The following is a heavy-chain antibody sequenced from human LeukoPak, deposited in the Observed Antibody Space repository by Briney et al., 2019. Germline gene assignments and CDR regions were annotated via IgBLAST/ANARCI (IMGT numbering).Heavy chain of an antibody. CDR3: AKDRWLQFYYFDY. CDR1: GFTFSSYA. Sequence: GGSLRLSCAASGFTFSSYAMSWVRQAPGKGLEWVSGISWNSGSIGYADSVKGRFTISRDNAKNSLYLQMNSLRAEDTALYYCAKDRWLQFYYFDYWGQGTLVTVSS. J-gene: IGHJ4*02. D-gene: IGHD5-24*01. V-gene: IGHV3-9*01. CDR2: ISWNSGSI.